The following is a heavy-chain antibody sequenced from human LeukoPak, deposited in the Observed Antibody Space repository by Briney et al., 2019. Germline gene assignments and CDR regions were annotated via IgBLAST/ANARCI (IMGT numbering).Heavy chain of an antibody. V-gene: IGHV4-39*07. J-gene: IGHJ6*03. CDR1: GGSISTSNYY. D-gene: IGHD5-24*01. CDR2: IFYSGST. Sequence: SETLSLTCTVPGGSISTSNYYWGWIRQPPGKGLEWIGNIFYSGSTYYSPSVKSRVTISVDTSKNQFSLKLSSVTAADTAVYYCAKRGYYYYYMDVWGKGTTVTVSS. CDR3: AKRGYYYYYMDV.